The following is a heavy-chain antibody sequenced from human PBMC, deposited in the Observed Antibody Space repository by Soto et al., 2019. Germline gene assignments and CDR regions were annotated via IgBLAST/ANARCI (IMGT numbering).Heavy chain of an antibody. CDR2: IYYSGST. CDR1: GGSVSSGSYY. CDR3: ARDGDYYDSSGLS. J-gene: IGHJ5*02. V-gene: IGHV4-61*01. D-gene: IGHD3-22*01. Sequence: SETLSLTCTVSGGSVSSGSYYWSWIRQPPGKGLEWIGYIYYSGSTNYNPSLKSRVTISVDTSKNQFSLKLSSVTAADTAVYYCARDGDYYDSSGLSWGQGTLVTVSS.